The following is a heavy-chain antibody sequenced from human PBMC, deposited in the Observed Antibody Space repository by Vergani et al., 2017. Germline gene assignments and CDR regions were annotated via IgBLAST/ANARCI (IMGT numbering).Heavy chain of an antibody. CDR2: MNPNSGNT. V-gene: IGHV1-8*02. CDR1: GFALTDYT. Sequence: QVQLMQSGAELRKPGSSVRVSCKASGFALTDYTISWVRQAPGHGLEWMGWMNPNSGNTGYAQKFQGRVTMTRNTSISTAYMELSSLRSEDTAVYYCARGFLSGYSYGPNMDVWGKGTTVTVSS. CDR3: ARGFLSGYSYGPNMDV. D-gene: IGHD5-18*01. J-gene: IGHJ6*03.